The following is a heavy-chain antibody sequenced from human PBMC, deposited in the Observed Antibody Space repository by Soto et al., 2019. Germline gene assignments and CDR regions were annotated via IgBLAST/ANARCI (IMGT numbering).Heavy chain of an antibody. CDR3: AVLRVRGDTV. CDR1: GGSISSGGYY. V-gene: IGHV4-61*08. Sequence: SETLSLTCTVSGGSISSGGYYWSWIRQHPGKGLEWIGEINHSGSTNYNPSLKSRVTISVDTSKNQFSLKLSSVTAADTAVYYCAVLRVRGDTVWGKGTTVTVSS. D-gene: IGHD3-10*01. J-gene: IGHJ6*04. CDR2: INHSGST.